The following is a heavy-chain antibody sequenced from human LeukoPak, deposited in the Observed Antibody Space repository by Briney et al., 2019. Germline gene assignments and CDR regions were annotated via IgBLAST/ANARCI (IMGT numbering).Heavy chain of an antibody. CDR3: ARDRAARLAIERNWFDP. CDR2: ISSSSSTI. J-gene: IGHJ5*02. D-gene: IGHD6-6*01. Sequence: PGGSLRLSCAASGFTFSSYSMNWVRQAPGKGLEWVSYISSSSSTIYYADSVKGRFTISRDNAKNSLYLQMNSLRDEGTAVYYCARDRAARLAIERNWFDPWGQGTLVTVSS. CDR1: GFTFSSYS. V-gene: IGHV3-48*02.